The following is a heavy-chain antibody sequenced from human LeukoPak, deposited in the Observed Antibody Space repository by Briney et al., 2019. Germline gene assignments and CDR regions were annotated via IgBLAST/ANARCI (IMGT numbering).Heavy chain of an antibody. CDR3: ARSTGDDAFDI. Sequence: GASVKVSCKASGYTFTSYYMHWVRQAPGQGLEWMGIINPSGGSTSYAQKFQGRVTMTRDTSTSTAYMELSRLRSDDTAVYYCARSTGDDAFDIWGQGTMVTVSS. V-gene: IGHV1-46*03. J-gene: IGHJ3*02. CDR2: INPSGGST. CDR1: GYTFTSYY. D-gene: IGHD7-27*01.